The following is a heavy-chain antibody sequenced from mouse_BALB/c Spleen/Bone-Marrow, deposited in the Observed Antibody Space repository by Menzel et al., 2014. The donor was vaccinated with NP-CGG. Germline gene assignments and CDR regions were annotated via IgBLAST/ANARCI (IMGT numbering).Heavy chain of an antibody. CDR2: ISDGGSYT. Sequence: EVKLVESGGGLVKPGGSLKFSCAASGFTFSAYYMYWVRQTPEKRLEWVATISDGGSYTYYPDSVKGRFTISRDNAKNNLYLQMSSLKSEDTAMYYCARGSSYFDYWGQGTTLTVSS. V-gene: IGHV5-4*02. J-gene: IGHJ2*01. CDR3: ARGSSYFDY. CDR1: GFTFSAYY. D-gene: IGHD1-1*01.